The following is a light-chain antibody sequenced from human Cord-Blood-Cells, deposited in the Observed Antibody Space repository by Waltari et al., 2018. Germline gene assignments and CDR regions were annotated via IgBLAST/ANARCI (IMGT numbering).Light chain of an antibody. Sequence: QSALTQPASVSGSPGQSITLSCTGTSSDVGSYNLFSWYQQHPGKAPKLMIYEGSKRPSGVSNRFSGSKSGNTASLTISGLQAEDEADYYCCSYAGSSIVVFGGGTKLTVL. CDR3: CSYAGSSIVV. J-gene: IGLJ2*01. CDR1: SSDVGSYNL. V-gene: IGLV2-23*01. CDR2: EGS.